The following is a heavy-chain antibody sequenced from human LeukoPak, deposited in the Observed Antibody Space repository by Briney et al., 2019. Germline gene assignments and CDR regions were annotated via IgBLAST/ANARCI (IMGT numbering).Heavy chain of an antibody. CDR3: ARAWGSADY. D-gene: IGHD7-27*01. V-gene: IGHV3-11*01. J-gene: IGHJ4*02. CDR1: GFVFSDFY. Sequence: GRSLRLSCAASGFVFSDFYMSWIRQTPGKGLEWISYISGSGGDIYYGDSVKGRFTISRDNSKNSLYLQMNSLRAEDTALYYCARAWGSADYWGQGTLVTVSS. CDR2: ISGSGGDI.